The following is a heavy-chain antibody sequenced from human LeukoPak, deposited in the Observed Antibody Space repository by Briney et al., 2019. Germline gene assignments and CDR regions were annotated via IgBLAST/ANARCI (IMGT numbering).Heavy chain of an antibody. CDR3: ARGRGYSYGYSDY. CDR1: GYTFTGYY. J-gene: IGHJ4*02. Sequence: GASVKVSCKASGYTFTGYYMHWVRQAPGQGLEWMGWINPNSGGTNYAQKFQGRVTMTRDTSISTAYMELSRLRSDDTAVYYCARGRGYSYGYSDYWGQGTLVTVSS. V-gene: IGHV1-2*02. CDR2: INPNSGGT. D-gene: IGHD5-18*01.